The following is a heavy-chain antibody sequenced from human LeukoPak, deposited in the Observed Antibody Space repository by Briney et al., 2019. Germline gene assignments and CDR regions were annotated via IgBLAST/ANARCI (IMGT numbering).Heavy chain of an antibody. J-gene: IGHJ4*02. CDR2: INSDGSST. CDR3: ASAPYCRYYGSGSQKNYFDY. D-gene: IGHD3-10*01. Sequence: GGSLRLSCAASGFTFSSHWMHWVRQAPGKGLVWVSRINSDGSSTSYADSVKGRFTISRDNAKNTLYLQMNSLRAEDTAVYYCASAPYCRYYGSGSQKNYFDYWGQGTLVTVSS. V-gene: IGHV3-74*01. CDR1: GFTFSSHW.